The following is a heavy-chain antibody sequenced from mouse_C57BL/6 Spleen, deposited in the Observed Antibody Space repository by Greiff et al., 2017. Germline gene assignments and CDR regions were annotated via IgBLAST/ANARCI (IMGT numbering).Heavy chain of an antibody. D-gene: IGHD2-1*01. CDR1: GFTFSSYA. CDR3: ARERVIAY. Sequence: EVHLVESGGGLVKPGGSLKLSCAASGFTFSSYAMSWVRQTPEKRLEWVATISDGGSYTYYPDNVKGRFTISRDNAKNNLYLQMSHLKSEDTAMYYCARERVIAYWGQGTLVTVSA. V-gene: IGHV5-4*01. J-gene: IGHJ3*01. CDR2: ISDGGSYT.